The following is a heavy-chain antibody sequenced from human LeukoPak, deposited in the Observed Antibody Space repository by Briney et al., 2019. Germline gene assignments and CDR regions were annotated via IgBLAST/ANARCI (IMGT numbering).Heavy chain of an antibody. J-gene: IGHJ4*02. CDR2: IYYSGCT. CDR3: ARIYSSSWYGAPFDY. CDR1: GVSISSYY. D-gene: IGHD6-13*01. V-gene: IGHV4-59*01. Sequence: PSETLSLTCTVSGVSISSYYWSWIRQPPGKGLEWIGYIYYSGCTNYNPSLKSRVTISVDTSKNQFSLKLSSVTAADTAVYYCARIYSSSWYGAPFDYWGQGTLVTVFS.